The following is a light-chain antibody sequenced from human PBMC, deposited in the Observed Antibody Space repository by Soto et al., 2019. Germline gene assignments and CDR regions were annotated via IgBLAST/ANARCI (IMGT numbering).Light chain of an antibody. CDR2: AAS. CDR3: QQSYRTPIT. Sequence: DIQLTQSPSPLSASVGDRFAITWLASQSISTYLNWYQQKPGKAPKVLIYAASNLQSGVPPRFSGSGSGTDFTLTISSLQPEDVATYFCQQSYRTPITFGQGTRLEIK. CDR1: QSISTY. J-gene: IGKJ5*01. V-gene: IGKV1-39*01.